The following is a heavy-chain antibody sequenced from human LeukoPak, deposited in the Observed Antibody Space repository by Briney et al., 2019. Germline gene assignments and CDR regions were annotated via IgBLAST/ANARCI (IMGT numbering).Heavy chain of an antibody. Sequence: SETLSLTCAVYGGSYTGYYWSWIRQSPGKGLQWIAEVNHRGDTNYNPSVKGRVTISVDTSKNQFSLKVTSLTAADTAVYYCARGPTISETGYFDYWGQGTLVTVSS. CDR2: VNHRGDT. CDR3: ARGPTISETGYFDY. J-gene: IGHJ4*03. V-gene: IGHV4-34*01. CDR1: GGSYTGYY. D-gene: IGHD1-1*01.